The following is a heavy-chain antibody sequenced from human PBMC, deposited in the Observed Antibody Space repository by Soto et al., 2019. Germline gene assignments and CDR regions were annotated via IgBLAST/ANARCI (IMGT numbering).Heavy chain of an antibody. V-gene: IGHV3-15*01. CDR1: GFIFNNAW. CDR2: IKSRPDGGTA. J-gene: IGHJ2*01. CDR3: TTAGPRDWYFNL. Sequence: EVHLVESGGGLVEPGGSLRLYCAASGFIFNNAWMTWVRQAPGKGLEWVAHIKSRPDGGTADYAASVKGRFTISRDDSRYTLYLQMNSLRIEDTAVYYCTTAGPRDWYFNLWGRGTLVTVSS.